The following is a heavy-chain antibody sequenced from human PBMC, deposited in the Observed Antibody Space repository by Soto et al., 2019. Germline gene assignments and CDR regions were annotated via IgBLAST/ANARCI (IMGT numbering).Heavy chain of an antibody. CDR1: GFTFSSYA. D-gene: IGHD3-3*01. CDR2: ISYDGSNK. CDR3: ARDLKETGPFGVVTNNWFDP. J-gene: IGHJ5*02. Sequence: QVQLVESGGGVVQPGRSLRLSCAASGFTFSSYAMHWVRQAPGKGLEWVAVISYDGSNKYYADSVKGRFTISRDNSKNTLYLQMNSLRAEDTAVYYCARDLKETGPFGVVTNNWFDPWGQGTLVTVSS. V-gene: IGHV3-30-3*01.